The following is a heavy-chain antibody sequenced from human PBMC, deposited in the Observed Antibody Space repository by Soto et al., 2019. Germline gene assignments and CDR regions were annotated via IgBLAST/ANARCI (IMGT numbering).Heavy chain of an antibody. CDR2: IYYSGST. D-gene: IGHD6-13*01. CDR1: GGSISSYY. V-gene: IGHV4-59*01. CDR3: ARSPAAGTGSRVFDY. J-gene: IGHJ4*02. Sequence: SETLSLTCTVSGGSISSYYWSWIRQPPGKGLEWIGYIYYSGSTNYNPSLKSRVTISVDTSKNQFSLKLSSVTAADTAVYYCARSPAAGTGSRVFDYWGQGTLVTVSS.